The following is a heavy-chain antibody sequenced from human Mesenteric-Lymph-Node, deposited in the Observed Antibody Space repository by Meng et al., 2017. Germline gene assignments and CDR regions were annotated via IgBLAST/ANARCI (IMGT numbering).Heavy chain of an antibody. Sequence: QVQLVQSGPEVKKPGASLKVSCKASGYTFTDFGISGVRQAPGQGLEWMGWISAYNGNRDYAQKFQGRVTMTTDTSTSTTYLELRNLGSDDTAVFYCTRDLGGVPGSFFDFWGQGTLVTVSS. D-gene: IGHD6-19*01. V-gene: IGHV1-18*01. CDR2: ISAYNGNR. CDR3: TRDLGGVPGSFFDF. CDR1: GYTFTDFG. J-gene: IGHJ4*02.